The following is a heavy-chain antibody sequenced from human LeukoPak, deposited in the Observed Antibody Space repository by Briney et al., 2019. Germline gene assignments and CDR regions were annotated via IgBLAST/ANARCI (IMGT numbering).Heavy chain of an antibody. D-gene: IGHD6-13*01. V-gene: IGHV7-4-1*02. J-gene: IGHJ4*02. Sequence: GASVKVSCKASGYTFTGYYMHWVRQAPGQGLEWMGWINTNTGNPTYAQGFTGRFVFSLDTSVSTAYLQISSLKAEDTAVYYCARAGAGYSSSWYDYWGQGTLVTVSS. CDR2: INTNTGNP. CDR3: ARAGAGYSSSWYDY. CDR1: GYTFTGYY.